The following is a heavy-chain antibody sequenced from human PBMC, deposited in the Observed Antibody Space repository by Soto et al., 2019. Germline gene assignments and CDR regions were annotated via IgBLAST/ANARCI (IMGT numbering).Heavy chain of an antibody. Sequence: QVQLQESGPGLVKSSQTLSLTCTVSGGSISSGGYYWSWIRQHPGKGLEWMGYVYHSGNTYYNPSLQSRITIAVDTSKNPFSLKLTSVTAADTAVYYCARDHNGLKFDYWGQGTPVTVSS. D-gene: IGHD1-1*01. CDR2: VYHSGNT. J-gene: IGHJ4*02. CDR1: GGSISSGGYY. V-gene: IGHV4-31*03. CDR3: ARDHNGLKFDY.